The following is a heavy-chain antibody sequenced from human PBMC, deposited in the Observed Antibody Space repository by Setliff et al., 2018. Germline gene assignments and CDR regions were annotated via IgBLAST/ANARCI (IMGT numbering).Heavy chain of an antibody. J-gene: IGHJ4*02. CDR2: IYQSGTT. CDR1: GESIRSNNW. V-gene: IGHV4-4*02. CDR3: ARVSDFWSGPAPFDH. D-gene: IGHD3-3*01. Sequence: SETLSLTCTVSGESIRSNNWWNWVRQPPGKGLEWIGDIYQSGTTNYNPSLKSRVSISIDTSKDQFSLKLISMTAADTAVYYCARVSDFWSGPAPFDHWSQGTLVTVPS.